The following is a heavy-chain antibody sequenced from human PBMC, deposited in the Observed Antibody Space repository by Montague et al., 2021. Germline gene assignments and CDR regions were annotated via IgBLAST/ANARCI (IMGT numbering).Heavy chain of an antibody. D-gene: IGHD1-1*01. CDR3: ARDTTTDGFDI. V-gene: IGHV4-59*13. J-gene: IGHJ3*02. CDR1: GGSISNYF. Sequence: SETLSLTCTVSGGSISNYFWTWIRQPPGKGLEWIGFISYSGRTNFNPSLECRVTISLDTSKNQFSLNLSSVTAADTAVYYCARDTTTDGFDIWGQGTMVTVSS. CDR2: ISYSGRT.